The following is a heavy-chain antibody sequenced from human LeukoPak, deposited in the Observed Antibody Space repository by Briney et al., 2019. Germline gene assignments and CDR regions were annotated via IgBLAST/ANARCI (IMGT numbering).Heavy chain of an antibody. J-gene: IGHJ6*03. CDR2: INHSGST. CDR3: ARSRRGNSYGSGTHRGYMDV. V-gene: IGHV4-34*01. Sequence: PSETLSLTCAVYGGSFSGYYWSWIRQPPGKGLEWIGEINHSGSTNYNPSLKSRVTISVDTSKNQFSLKLSSVTAADTAVYYCARSRRGNSYGSGTHRGYMDVWGKGTTVTISS. CDR1: GGSFSGYY. D-gene: IGHD3-10*01.